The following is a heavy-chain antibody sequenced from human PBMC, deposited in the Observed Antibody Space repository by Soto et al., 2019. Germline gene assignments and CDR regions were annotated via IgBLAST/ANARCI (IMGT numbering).Heavy chain of an antibody. Sequence: XSVKVSCKASGYTFTSYGISWVRQAPVQGLEWMGWISAYNGNTNYAQKLQGRVTMTTDTSTSTAYMELRSLRSDDTAVYYCARGVRITIFGVVIIPPDYWGQGTLVTVSS. CDR1: GYTFTSYG. V-gene: IGHV1-18*04. CDR2: ISAYNGNT. D-gene: IGHD3-3*01. J-gene: IGHJ4*02. CDR3: ARGVRITIFGVVIIPPDY.